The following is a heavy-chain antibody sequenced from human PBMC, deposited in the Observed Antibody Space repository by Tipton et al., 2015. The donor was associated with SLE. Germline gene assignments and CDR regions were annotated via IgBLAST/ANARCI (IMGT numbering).Heavy chain of an antibody. CDR1: GDSISNYY. J-gene: IGHJ4*02. CDR2: VYYSGST. V-gene: IGHV4-59*12. Sequence: TLSLTCTVSGDSISNYYWSWIRQAPGKGLEWIGYVYYSGSTNYNPSLKSRVIISVDTSQNQFSLKLSSVTAADTAVYYCARARTYPYYYDSIGYHPNWGQGTLVTVSS. CDR3: ARARTYPYYYDSIGYHPN. D-gene: IGHD3-22*01.